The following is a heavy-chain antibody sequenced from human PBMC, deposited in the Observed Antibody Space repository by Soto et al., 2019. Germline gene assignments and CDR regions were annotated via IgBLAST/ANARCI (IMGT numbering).Heavy chain of an antibody. V-gene: IGHV4-4*09. CDR1: GGSISSYY. J-gene: IGHJ4*02. Sequence: SETLSLTCTVSGGSISSYYWSWVRQPPGKGLEWIGYIYSSGSAYFHPSLQGRVSISIDTSKNQFFLNMTSVTAADTAVYYCARLAGYWGQGILVTVSS. CDR2: IYSSGSA. CDR3: ARLAGY.